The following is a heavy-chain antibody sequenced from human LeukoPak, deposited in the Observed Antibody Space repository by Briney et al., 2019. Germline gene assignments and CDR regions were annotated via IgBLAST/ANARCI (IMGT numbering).Heavy chain of an antibody. CDR2: IMGAGDAT. CDR1: GFTFSNYA. D-gene: IGHD6-6*01. Sequence: GGSLRLSCAVSGFTFSNYAMTWVRQAPGKGLEWVSVIMGAGDATYYADSVKGRVAISTVNSKNTLFLQLNSLRVEDTAVYYCARAPGSLVSIAARPYYFDFWGQGSLVTVSS. V-gene: IGHV3-23*01. J-gene: IGHJ4*02. CDR3: ARAPGSLVSIAARPYYFDF.